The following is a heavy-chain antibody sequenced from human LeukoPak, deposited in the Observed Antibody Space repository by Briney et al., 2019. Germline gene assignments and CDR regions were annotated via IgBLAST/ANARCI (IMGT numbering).Heavy chain of an antibody. J-gene: IGHJ4*02. Sequence: GGSLRLSCAASGFTFSSYAMSWVRQAPGKGLEWVSAISGSGGSTYYADSVKGRFTISRDNSKNTLYLQMNSLRAEDTAVYYCAKDPTAYYDILTGYYDYWGQGTLVTLSS. V-gene: IGHV3-23*01. CDR3: AKDPTAYYDILTGYYDY. CDR2: ISGSGGST. D-gene: IGHD3-9*01. CDR1: GFTFSSYA.